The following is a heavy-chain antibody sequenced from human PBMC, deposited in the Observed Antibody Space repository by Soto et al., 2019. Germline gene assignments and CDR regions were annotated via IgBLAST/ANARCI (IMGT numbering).Heavy chain of an antibody. CDR2: INPNSGGT. CDR3: ARAKSYSNPFDY. V-gene: IGHV1-2*02. Sequence: EASVKVSCKASGYTFTGYYMHWVRQAPGQGLEWMGWINPNSGGTNYAQKFQGRVSMTRDTSISTAYMELSRLRSDDMAVYYCARAKSYSNPFDYWGQGTLVTVSS. J-gene: IGHJ4*02. D-gene: IGHD4-4*01. CDR1: GYTFTGYY.